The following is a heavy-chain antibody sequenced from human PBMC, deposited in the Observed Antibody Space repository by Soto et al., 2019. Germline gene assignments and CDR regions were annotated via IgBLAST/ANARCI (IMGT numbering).Heavy chain of an antibody. CDR3: ARVGSSGWSPDY. V-gene: IGHV4-59*11. D-gene: IGHD6-19*01. CDR2: IFYSGST. J-gene: IGHJ4*02. CDR1: GGSISGHY. Sequence: SETLSLTCTVSGGSISGHYWIWIRQSPGKRLEWIGYIFYSGSTNYNPSLKSRVTLSVDTSKNQFSLRLSSVTAADTAVYYCARVGSSGWSPDYWGQGXLVTVSS.